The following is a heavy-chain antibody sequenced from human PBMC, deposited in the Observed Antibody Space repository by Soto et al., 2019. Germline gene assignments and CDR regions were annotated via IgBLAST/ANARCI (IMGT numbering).Heavy chain of an antibody. CDR2: ISYDGGSQ. CDR1: GFTFSSYG. V-gene: IGHV3-30*18. CDR3: AKEIRAYSSSWSFDY. D-gene: IGHD6-13*01. J-gene: IGHJ4*02. Sequence: QVQLVESGGGVVQPGRSLRLSCAASGFTFSSYGMHWVRQAPGEGLEWVVVISYDGGSQYYTDSAKGRFTTSRDNSKNTLYLQMNSLRPEDTAVYYCAKEIRAYSSSWSFDYWGQGTLVTVSS.